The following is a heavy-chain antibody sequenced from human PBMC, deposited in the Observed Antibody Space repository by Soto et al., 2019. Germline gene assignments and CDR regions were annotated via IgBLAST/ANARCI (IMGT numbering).Heavy chain of an antibody. D-gene: IGHD1-7*01. CDR1: GFTFSSYA. Sequence: GGSLRLSCAASGFTFSSYARSWVRQAPGKGLEWVSAISGSGGSTYYADSVKGRFTISRDNSKNTLYLQMNSLRAEDTAVYYCAKELELGYYYYGMDVWGQGTTVTVSS. J-gene: IGHJ6*02. CDR2: ISGSGGST. V-gene: IGHV3-23*01. CDR3: AKELELGYYYYGMDV.